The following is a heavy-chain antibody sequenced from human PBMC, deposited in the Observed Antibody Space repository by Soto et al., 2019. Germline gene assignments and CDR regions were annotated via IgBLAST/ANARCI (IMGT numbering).Heavy chain of an antibody. J-gene: IGHJ4*02. CDR1: GGFTSTNNW. V-gene: IGHV4-4*02. CDR3: ARSPPSSYYGGCGTCDY. Sequence: QLQLQESGPGLVRPSGTLSLTCAVSGGFTSTNNWWSWVRQPPGKGMEWIGDAYHSGSTEYNPSVKSRVSISVDKSKNHISLKLTSATAADTAVYYCARSPPSSYYGGCGTCDYWGQGTLVTVSS. D-gene: IGHD3-10*01. CDR2: AYHSGST.